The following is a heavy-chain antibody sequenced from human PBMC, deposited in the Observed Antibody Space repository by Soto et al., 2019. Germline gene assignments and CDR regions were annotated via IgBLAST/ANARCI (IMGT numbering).Heavy chain of an antibody. V-gene: IGHV3-30*04. CDR2: VSYTGNNK. D-gene: IGHD6-6*01. Sequence: QVRLVESGGGVIQPGRSLRLSCTASGFTFSGYAMYWVRQAPGKGLEWVAFVSYTGNNKYYADSVKGRFSISRDNSKNTLFLEVASLRGEDTAVYYCSRDRGGRSSLFAMDVWGQGTTVTVSS. CDR1: GFTFSGYA. J-gene: IGHJ6*02. CDR3: SRDRGGRSSLFAMDV.